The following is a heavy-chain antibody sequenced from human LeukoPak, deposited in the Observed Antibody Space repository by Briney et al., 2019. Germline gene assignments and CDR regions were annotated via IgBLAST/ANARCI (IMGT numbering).Heavy chain of an antibody. D-gene: IGHD3-22*01. Sequence: SETLSLTCSVSGYSISSGFYWGWIRQPPGKGLEWIGSIFHSGSTYYNSSLKSRVTISVDTSKNQISLKLSSVTAADTAVYSCARANYYDNSGYSRGAFDIWGQGTVVTVSS. CDR2: IFHSGST. V-gene: IGHV4-38-2*02. CDR1: GYSISSGFY. CDR3: ARANYYDNSGYSRGAFDI. J-gene: IGHJ3*02.